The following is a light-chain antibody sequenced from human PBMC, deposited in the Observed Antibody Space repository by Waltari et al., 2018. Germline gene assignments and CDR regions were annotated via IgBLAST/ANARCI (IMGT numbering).Light chain of an antibody. CDR3: ASYTSSDSFVV. V-gene: IGLV2-14*03. J-gene: IGLJ2*01. Sequence: QSALTQPASVSGSPGQSITISCTGTSRDIGAYNFVSWYQHHPGEAPKLVIYDVTKRPSGISNRFSGSKSGNTASLTISGLQAEDEANYVCASYTSSDSFVVFGGGTKLTVL. CDR2: DVT. CDR1: SRDIGAYNF.